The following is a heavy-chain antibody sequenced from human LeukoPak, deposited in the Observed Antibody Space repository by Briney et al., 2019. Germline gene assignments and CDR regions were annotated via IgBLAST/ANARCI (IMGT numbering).Heavy chain of an antibody. Sequence: GGPLRLSCAASGFTFSDHFMGWIRQAPGTGLEWVSYISSTSTTIYYADSVKGRFTISRDNAKNSVFLQMNSLRADDTAVYYCAAGYTSGLSAYWGQGTLVTVSS. CDR3: AAGYTSGLSAY. CDR2: ISSTSTTI. CDR1: GFTFSDHF. J-gene: IGHJ4*02. V-gene: IGHV3-11*01. D-gene: IGHD6-19*01.